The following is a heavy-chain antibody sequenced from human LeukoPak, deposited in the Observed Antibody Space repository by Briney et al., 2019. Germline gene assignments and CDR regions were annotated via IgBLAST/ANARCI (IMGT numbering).Heavy chain of an antibody. CDR3: TKRPSTDGYNS. J-gene: IGHJ5*02. CDR2: ISYDGSNK. D-gene: IGHD5-24*01. Sequence: PGRSLRLSCAASGFTFSSYAMHWVRQAPGKGLEWVAVISYDGSNKYYADSVKGRFTISRDNFKNTLYLQMNSLRAEDTALYYCTKRPSTDGYNSWGQGTLVTVSS. CDR1: GFTFSSYA. V-gene: IGHV3-30-3*02.